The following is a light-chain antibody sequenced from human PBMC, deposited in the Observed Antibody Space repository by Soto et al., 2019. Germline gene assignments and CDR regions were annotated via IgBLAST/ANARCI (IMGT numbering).Light chain of an antibody. V-gene: IGKV3-15*01. CDR3: QQYNNWPPWT. Sequence: EIVMTQSPATLSVSPGERATLSCRASQSVSSNLAWYHQKPGQAPRPLIYGASTRATGIPARFSGSGSGTEFSLTISSLQSEDFAVYYCQQYNNWPPWTFGQGTKVDIK. J-gene: IGKJ1*01. CDR1: QSVSSN. CDR2: GAS.